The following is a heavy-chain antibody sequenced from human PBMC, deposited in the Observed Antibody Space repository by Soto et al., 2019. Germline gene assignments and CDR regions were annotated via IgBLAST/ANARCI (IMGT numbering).Heavy chain of an antibody. V-gene: IGHV4-4*02. CDR3: ARVAGETPDAFDI. D-gene: IGHD3-16*01. J-gene: IGHJ3*02. Sequence: QVQLQESGPGLVKPSGTLSLTCAVSGGSISSSNWWSWVRQPPGKGLEWIGEIYHSGSTNYNPSLKSRGXXSXDXXKNQFSLKLSSVTAADTAVYYCARVAGETPDAFDIWGQGTMVTVSS. CDR1: GGSISSSNW. CDR2: IYHSGST.